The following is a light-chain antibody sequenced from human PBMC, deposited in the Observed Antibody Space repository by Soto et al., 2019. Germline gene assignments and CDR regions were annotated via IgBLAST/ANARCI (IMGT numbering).Light chain of an antibody. Sequence: QSVQTQPPSASGTPGQRVTISCSGSSSNIGSNYVYWYQQLPGTAPKLLIYSNNQRPSGVPDRFSGSKSGTSASLAISGLRSEDEADYYCAAWDDSLSGYVFGTGTKVTVL. CDR3: AAWDDSLSGYV. J-gene: IGLJ1*01. CDR1: SSNIGSNY. V-gene: IGLV1-47*02. CDR2: SNN.